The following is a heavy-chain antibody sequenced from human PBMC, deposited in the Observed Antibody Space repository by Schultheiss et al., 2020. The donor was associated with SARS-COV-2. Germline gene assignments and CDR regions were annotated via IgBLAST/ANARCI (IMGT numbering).Heavy chain of an antibody. CDR2: IYHSGST. V-gene: IGHV4-39*07. CDR3: ARKKSMITFGGVFWFDP. J-gene: IGHJ5*02. D-gene: IGHD3-16*01. Sequence: SETLSLTCTVSGGSISSGSYYWGWIRQPPGKGLEWIGYIYHSGSTYYNPSLKSRVTISVDRSKNQFSLKLSSVTAADTAVYYCARKKSMITFGGVFWFDPWGQGTLVTVSS. CDR1: GGSISSGSYY.